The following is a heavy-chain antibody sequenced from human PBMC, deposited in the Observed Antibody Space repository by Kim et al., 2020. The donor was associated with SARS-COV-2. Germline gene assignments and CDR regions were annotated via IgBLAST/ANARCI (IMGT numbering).Heavy chain of an antibody. D-gene: IGHD6-13*01. CDR3: ARDSSSWLGDIVFDY. Sequence: GGSLRLSCAASGFTFSSYAMHWVRQAPGKGLEWVAVISYDGSNKYYADSVKGRFTISRDNSKNTLYLQMNSLRAEDTAVYYCARDSSSWLGDIVFDYWGQGTLVTVSS. CDR1: GFTFSSYA. CDR2: ISYDGSNK. J-gene: IGHJ4*02. V-gene: IGHV3-30*04.